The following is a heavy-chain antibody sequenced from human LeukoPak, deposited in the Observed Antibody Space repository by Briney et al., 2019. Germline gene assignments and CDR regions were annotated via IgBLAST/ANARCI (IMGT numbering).Heavy chain of an antibody. CDR1: GGSFSGYY. D-gene: IGHD2-8*01. J-gene: IGHJ5*02. CDR3: ARTIGLMVYAGMLDWFDP. V-gene: IGHV4-34*01. CDR2: INHSGST. Sequence: TASETLSLTCAVYGGSFSGYYWSWIRQPPGKGLEWIGEINHSGSTNYNPSLKSRVTISVDTSKNQFSLKLSSVTAADTAVYYCARTIGLMVYAGMLDWFDPWGQGTLVTVSS.